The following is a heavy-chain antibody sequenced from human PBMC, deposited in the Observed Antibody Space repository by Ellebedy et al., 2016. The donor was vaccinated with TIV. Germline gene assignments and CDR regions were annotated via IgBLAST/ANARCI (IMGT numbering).Heavy chain of an antibody. CDR3: ASAVMIPAPNY. Sequence: AASVKVSCKASGYTFTDYYMHWARQAPGQGLEWMGWIDPNSGDTNYAQKFQGRVTMTRDTSISTTYMDLSRLRSDDTAVYYCASAVMIPAPNYWGQGTLVTVSS. CDR1: GYTFTDYY. D-gene: IGHD3-16*01. J-gene: IGHJ4*02. V-gene: IGHV1-2*02. CDR2: IDPNSGDT.